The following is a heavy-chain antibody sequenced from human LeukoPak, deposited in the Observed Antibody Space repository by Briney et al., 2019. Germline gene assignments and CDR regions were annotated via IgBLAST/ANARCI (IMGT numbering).Heavy chain of an antibody. D-gene: IGHD1-26*01. J-gene: IGHJ4*02. CDR3: ARGLYSGSYSRLGY. Sequence: ASVKVSCKASGYTFTNYYIHWVRQAPGQGLEWMGIINPGGRSTSYAQKFQGRVTMTRDTSISTAYMELSRLRSDDTAVYYCARGLYSGSYSRLGYWGQGTLVTVSS. V-gene: IGHV1-46*01. CDR2: INPGGRST. CDR1: GYTFTNYY.